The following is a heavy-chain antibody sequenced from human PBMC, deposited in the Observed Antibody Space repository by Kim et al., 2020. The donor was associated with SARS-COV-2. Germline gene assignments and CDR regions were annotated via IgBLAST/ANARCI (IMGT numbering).Heavy chain of an antibody. Sequence: ASVKVSCKASGYTFTSYGISWVRQAPGQGLEWMGWISAYNGNTNYAQKLQGRVTMTTDTSTSTAYMELRSLRSDDTAVYYCARGSVMLLDPLVFPFDYLGQGTLVTVSS. CDR2: ISAYNGNT. J-gene: IGHJ4*02. CDR1: GYTFTSYG. D-gene: IGHD2-15*01. CDR3: ARGSVMLLDPLVFPFDY. V-gene: IGHV1-18*04.